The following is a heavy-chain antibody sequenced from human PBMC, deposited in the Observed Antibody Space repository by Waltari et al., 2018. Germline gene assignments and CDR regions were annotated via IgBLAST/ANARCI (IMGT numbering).Heavy chain of an antibody. V-gene: IGHV4-38-2*01. CDR1: GYSISSGYY. J-gene: IGHJ3*02. D-gene: IGHD1-26*01. CDR2: IYTSGST. Sequence: QVQLQESGPGLVKPSETLSLTCAVSGYSISSGYYWGWIRQPPGKGLEWIGRIYTSGSTNYNPSLKSRVTISVDTSKNQFSLKLSSVTAADTAVYYCARREPTFDIWGQGTMVTVSS. CDR3: ARREPTFDI.